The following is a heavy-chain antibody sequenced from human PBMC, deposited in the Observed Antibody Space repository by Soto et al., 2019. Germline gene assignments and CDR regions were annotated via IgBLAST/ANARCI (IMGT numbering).Heavy chain of an antibody. CDR3: AKELLVPGREYGMDV. CDR2: ISYDGSNK. J-gene: IGHJ6*02. V-gene: IGHV3-30*18. D-gene: IGHD2-8*02. Sequence: QVQLVESGGGVVQPGRSLRLSCAASGFTFSSYGMHWVRQAPGKGLEWVAVISYDGSNKYYADSVKGRFTISRDNSKNTLYLQMNSLRAEDTAVYYCAKELLVPGREYGMDVWGQGTTVTGSS. CDR1: GFTFSSYG.